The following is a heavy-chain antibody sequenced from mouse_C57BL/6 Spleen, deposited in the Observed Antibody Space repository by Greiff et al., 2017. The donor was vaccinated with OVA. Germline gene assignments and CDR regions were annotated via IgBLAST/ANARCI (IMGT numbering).Heavy chain of an antibody. CDR1: GYTFTSYW. V-gene: IGHV1-53*01. Sequence: QVQLQQPGTDLVKPGASVKLSCKASGYTFTSYWMHWVKQRPGHGLEWIGNINPSNGGTNYNEKFKSKATLTVDKSSSTAYMQLSSLTSEDSAVYYCAIIYYDYDRFAYWGQGTLVTVSA. J-gene: IGHJ3*01. CDR2: INPSNGGT. CDR3: AIIYYDYDRFAY. D-gene: IGHD2-4*01.